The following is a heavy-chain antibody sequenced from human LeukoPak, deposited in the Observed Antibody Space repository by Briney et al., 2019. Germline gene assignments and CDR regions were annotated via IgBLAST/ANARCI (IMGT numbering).Heavy chain of an antibody. Sequence: PGGSLRLSCAASGFTFSDYYMSWIRQAPGKGLEWVSYISSSGSTIYYADSVKGRFTISRDNAKNSLYLQMNSLRDEDTAVYYCARYLANYDILTGYYTGYYYGMDVWGQGTTVTVSS. D-gene: IGHD3-9*01. CDR3: ARYLANYDILTGYYTGYYYGMDV. J-gene: IGHJ6*02. V-gene: IGHV3-11*01. CDR1: GFTFSDYY. CDR2: ISSSGSTI.